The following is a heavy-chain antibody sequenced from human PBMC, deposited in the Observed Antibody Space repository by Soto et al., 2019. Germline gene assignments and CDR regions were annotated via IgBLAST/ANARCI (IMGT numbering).Heavy chain of an antibody. V-gene: IGHV4-34*01. Sequence: QVQLQQWGAGLLKPSETLSLTCAVYGGSFSGYYWSWIRQPPGKGLEWIGEINHSGSTNHNPSLKGRVTISIDTSKNQFSLKVSSVTAADTAVYYCARGSRFGVVKGCWFDPWGQGTLVTVSS. J-gene: IGHJ5*02. CDR1: GGSFSGYY. CDR2: INHSGST. D-gene: IGHD3-3*01. CDR3: ARGSRFGVVKGCWFDP.